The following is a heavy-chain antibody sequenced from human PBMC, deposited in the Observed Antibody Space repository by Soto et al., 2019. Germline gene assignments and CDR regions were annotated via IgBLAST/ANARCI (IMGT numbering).Heavy chain of an antibody. CDR3: ARVVVSSNYYYYDGLDV. J-gene: IGHJ6*02. CDR1: GGSISSSSYY. Sequence: SETLSLTCTVSGGSISSSSYYWGWIRQPPWKGLEWIGSIYYSGSTYYSPSLKSRVTMSVDTSKNQFPLKLSSVTAADTAVYYCARVVVSSNYYYYDGLDVWGRGTTVTVSS. D-gene: IGHD3-22*01. CDR2: IYYSGST. V-gene: IGHV4-39*01.